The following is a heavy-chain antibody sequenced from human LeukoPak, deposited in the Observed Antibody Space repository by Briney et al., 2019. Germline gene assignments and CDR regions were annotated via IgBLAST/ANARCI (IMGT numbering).Heavy chain of an antibody. V-gene: IGHV1-2*02. J-gene: IGHJ4*02. D-gene: IGHD6-19*01. CDR3: ARDGGGWYSNIDY. CDR2: INPNSGGT. Sequence: ASVKVSCKASGYTFTGYYMHWVRQAPGQGLEWMGWINPNSGGTNYAQKLQGRVTMTTDTSTSTAYMELRSLRSDDTAVYYCARDGGGWYSNIDYWGQGTLVTVSS. CDR1: GYTFTGYY.